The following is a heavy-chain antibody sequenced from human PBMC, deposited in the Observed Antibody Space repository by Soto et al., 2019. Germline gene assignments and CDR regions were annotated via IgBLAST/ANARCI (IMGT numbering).Heavy chain of an antibody. D-gene: IGHD1-26*01. J-gene: IGHJ4*02. CDR2: STNKINSYTT. V-gene: IGHV3-72*01. CDR1: GFTLDDYS. Sequence: EVQLVESGGGLVQPGGSLRLSCAVSGFTLDDYSMDWVRQVPGKGLEWVARSTNKINSYTTEYAASVKGRFTISRDGSQRSLYLQMNSLKSEDTAMYYCARRGSGRYSDYWGQGTLVTVSS. CDR3: ARRGSGRYSDY.